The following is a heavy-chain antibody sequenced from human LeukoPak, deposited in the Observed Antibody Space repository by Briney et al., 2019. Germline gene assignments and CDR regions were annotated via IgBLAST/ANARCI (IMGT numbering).Heavy chain of an antibody. Sequence: GASVKVSCKASGYTFTSYGISWVRQAPGQGLEWMGWISAYKGNTNYAQKLQGRVTMTTDTSTSTAYMELRSLRSDDTAVYYCARGVLRFLEWLWYFDYWGQGTLVTVSS. CDR2: ISAYKGNT. D-gene: IGHD3-3*01. J-gene: IGHJ4*02. V-gene: IGHV1-18*01. CDR1: GYTFTSYG. CDR3: ARGVLRFLEWLWYFDY.